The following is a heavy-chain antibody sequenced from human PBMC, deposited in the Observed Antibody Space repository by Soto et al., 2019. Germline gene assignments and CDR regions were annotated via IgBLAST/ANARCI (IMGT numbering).Heavy chain of an antibody. CDR2: VHSEGSMT. V-gene: IGHV3-74*01. Sequence: GGSLRLSCAVSGFTFSTDWMHWVRQAPGEGLVWVSGVHSEGSMTVYADSVKGRFTISRDNDKNTLYLQMNSLRVEDTAVYYCTREGFDYWGQGTLVTVSS. CDR1: GFTFSTDW. CDR3: TREGFDY. J-gene: IGHJ4*02.